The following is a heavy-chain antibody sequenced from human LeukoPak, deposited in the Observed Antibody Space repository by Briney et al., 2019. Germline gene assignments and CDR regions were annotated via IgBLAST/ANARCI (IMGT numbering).Heavy chain of an antibody. Sequence: GGSLRLSCAASGFTFSSYGMHWVRQAPGKGLEWVAFIRYDGSNKYYADSVKGRFTISRDNSKNTLYLQMNSLRAEDTAVYYCAKDRYSSGWYVYPFDPWGQGTLVTVSS. J-gene: IGHJ5*02. V-gene: IGHV3-30*02. CDR2: IRYDGSNK. CDR3: AKDRYSSGWYVYPFDP. D-gene: IGHD6-19*01. CDR1: GFTFSSYG.